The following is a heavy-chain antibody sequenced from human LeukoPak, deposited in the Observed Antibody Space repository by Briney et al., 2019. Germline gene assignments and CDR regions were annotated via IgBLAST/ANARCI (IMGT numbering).Heavy chain of an antibody. Sequence: NSSETLSLTCTVSGGSISSGGYYWSWIRQHPGKGLEWIGYIYYSGSTYYNPSLKSRVTISVDTSKNQFSLKLSSVTAADTAVYYCARSQTSNYYGSGSWVNYFDYWGQGTLVTVSS. CDR1: GGSISSGGYY. D-gene: IGHD3-10*01. J-gene: IGHJ4*02. CDR2: IYYSGST. V-gene: IGHV4-31*03. CDR3: ARSQTSNYYGSGSWVNYFDY.